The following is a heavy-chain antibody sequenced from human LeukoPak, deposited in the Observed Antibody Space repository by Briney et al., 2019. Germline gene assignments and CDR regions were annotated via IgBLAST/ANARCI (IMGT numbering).Heavy chain of an antibody. V-gene: IGHV4-61*08. CDR1: SGAFSSDGKY. D-gene: IGHD1-1*01. Sequence: SETLTLTCTVSSGAFSSDGKYWRRIRKPPGKGLEWIVYIYYSGSTNYNPSLKSRVTMSVDTSKTQFSLVLSSVTAAQTTLLCFTVQTVIHVLYYCGQGTLVTVSS. CDR2: IYYSGST. CDR3: TVQTVIHVLYY. J-gene: IGHJ4*02.